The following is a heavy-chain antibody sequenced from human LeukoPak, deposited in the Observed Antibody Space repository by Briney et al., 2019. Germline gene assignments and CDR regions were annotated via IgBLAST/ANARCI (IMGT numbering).Heavy chain of an antibody. CDR2: ISGDGGST. D-gene: IGHD6-19*01. Sequence: AGSLRLSCAAPGFMFHDYAIHWVRQAPGKGLECVSLISGDGGSTFYADSVKGRFTISRDNSKNSLYLQMNSLRSDDTALYYCARKSESSGWYDYWGQGTLVSVSS. CDR3: ARKSESSGWYDY. V-gene: IGHV3-43*02. J-gene: IGHJ4*02. CDR1: GFMFHDYA.